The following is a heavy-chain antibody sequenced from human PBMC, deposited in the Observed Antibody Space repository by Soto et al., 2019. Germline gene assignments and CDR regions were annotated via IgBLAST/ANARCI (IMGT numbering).Heavy chain of an antibody. CDR2: IYYSGST. D-gene: IGHD6-13*01. J-gene: IGHJ6*02. Sequence: SETLSLTCTVSGGSISSYYWSWIRQPPGKGLEWIGSIYYSGSTYYNPSLKSRVTISVDTSKNQFSLKLSSVTAADTAVYYCANEGYSSSWHLTSYYYYGMDVWGQGTTVTVSS. V-gene: IGHV4-59*05. CDR3: ANEGYSSSWHLTSYYYYGMDV. CDR1: GGSISSYY.